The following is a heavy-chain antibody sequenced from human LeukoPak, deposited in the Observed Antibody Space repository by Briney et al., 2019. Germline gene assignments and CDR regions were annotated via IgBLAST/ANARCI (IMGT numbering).Heavy chain of an antibody. CDR2: IYTGGTT. V-gene: IGHV3-66*01. CDR3: ASKLTTGY. D-gene: IGHD4-17*01. J-gene: IGHJ4*02. Sequence: GGSLSLSCVVSGLTVSSNYMSWVRQAPGKGLEWVSVIYTGGTTKYADSVKRRFLVYRDNSKNTMSLQMNSLRAEDTAAYYCASKLTTGYWGQGTLVTVSS. CDR1: GLTVSSNY.